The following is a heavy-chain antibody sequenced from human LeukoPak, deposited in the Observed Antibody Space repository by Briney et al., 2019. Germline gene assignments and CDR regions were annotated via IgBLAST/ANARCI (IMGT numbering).Heavy chain of an antibody. Sequence: SETLSLTCTISGGSISSGSYYWSWIRQPAGKGLEWIGRTSTSGSTNYNPSLKSRVTISVDTSKNQFSLKLSSVTAADTAVYYCARELKRSYYYYMDVWGKGTTVTVSS. CDR3: ARELKRSYYYYMDV. V-gene: IGHV4-61*02. CDR2: TSTSGST. J-gene: IGHJ6*03. CDR1: GGSISSGSYY.